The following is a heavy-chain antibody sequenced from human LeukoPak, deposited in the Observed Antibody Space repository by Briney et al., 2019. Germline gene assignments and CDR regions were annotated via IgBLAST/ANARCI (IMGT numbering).Heavy chain of an antibody. CDR3: AIGDYGNNSGKFGIDY. D-gene: IGHD4-23*01. CDR1: GGSFSDYY. CDR2: INHSGST. Sequence: SETLSLTCAVYGGSFSDYYWSWIRQPPGKGMEWIGEINHSGSTNYNPSLKSRVTISVDTSKNQFSLRLSSVTAADTAVYYCAIGDYGNNSGKFGIDYWGQGTLVTVSS. V-gene: IGHV4-34*01. J-gene: IGHJ4*02.